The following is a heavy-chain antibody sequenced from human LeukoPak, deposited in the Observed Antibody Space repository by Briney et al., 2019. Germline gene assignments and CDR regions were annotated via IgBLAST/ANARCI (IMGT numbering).Heavy chain of an antibody. V-gene: IGHV4-34*01. D-gene: IGHD3-10*01. CDR1: GGSFSGYY. J-gene: IGHJ4*01. Sequence: PSETLSLTCAGYGGSFSGYYWSWIRQPPGKGLVWIAEINHSGSTNYNPSLKSRVTISVDTSKNQFSLKLSSVTAADTAVYYCAREAITMVREEPFDYWGHGSLVTVSS. CDR2: INHSGST. CDR3: AREAITMVREEPFDY.